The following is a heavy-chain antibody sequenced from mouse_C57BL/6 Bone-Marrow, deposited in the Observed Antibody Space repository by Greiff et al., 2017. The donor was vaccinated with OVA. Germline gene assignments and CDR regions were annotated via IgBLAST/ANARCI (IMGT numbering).Heavy chain of an antibody. V-gene: IGHV1-5*01. CDR2: IYPGNSDT. Sequence: EVQLQQSGTVLARPGASVKMSCKTSGYTFTSYWMHWVKQRPGQGLEWIGAIYPGNSDTSYNQKFKGKAKLTAVTSASTAYMELSSLTNEDSAVYYGTRPFITTVVATYYAMDYWGQGTSVTVAS. D-gene: IGHD1-1*01. CDR1: GYTFTSYW. CDR3: TRPFITTVVATYYAMDY. J-gene: IGHJ4*01.